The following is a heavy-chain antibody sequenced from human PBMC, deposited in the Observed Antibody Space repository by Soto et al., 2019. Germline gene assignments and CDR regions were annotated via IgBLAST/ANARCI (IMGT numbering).Heavy chain of an antibody. Sequence: SETLSLTCAVSGGSISSGGYSWSWIRQPPGKGLECIGYIYHSGSTYYNPSLKSRVTISVDRSKNQFSLKLSSVTAADTAVYYCARVPDRWGQGNLVTVX. V-gene: IGHV4-30-2*01. CDR2: IYHSGST. CDR3: ARVPDR. J-gene: IGHJ5*02. CDR1: GGSISSGGYS. D-gene: IGHD2-2*01.